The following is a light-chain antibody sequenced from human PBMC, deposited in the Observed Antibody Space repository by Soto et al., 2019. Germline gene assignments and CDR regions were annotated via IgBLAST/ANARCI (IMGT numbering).Light chain of an antibody. V-gene: IGKV3-20*01. CDR2: GAS. CDR3: RQYGASPHPGSSPLP. Sequence: ENVLTQSPGTLSLSPGERATLSCSDSQSVAGNYLAWYQQKPGQAPRLLVYGASSRATGITDRVSGSGSGKDFTLTFSRLEPEEFAVYYCRQYGASPHPGSSPLPFGGGTKVEIK. J-gene: IGKJ4*01. CDR1: QSVAGNY.